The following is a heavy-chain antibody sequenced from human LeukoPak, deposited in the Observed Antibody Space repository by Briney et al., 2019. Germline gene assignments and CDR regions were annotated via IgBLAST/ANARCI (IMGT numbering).Heavy chain of an antibody. J-gene: IGHJ4*02. CDR1: GFTFSSYS. V-gene: IGHV3-21*01. CDR3: ARHADERVSGYYLADDNHFFDF. CDR2: ISSRSSYI. D-gene: IGHD3-22*01. Sequence: GESLKISCAASGFTFSSYSMNWVRQAPGKGLEWVSSISSRSSYIYNAESVKGRFTISRDNAKNSLYLQMNSLRAEDTAVYYCARHADERVSGYYLADDNHFFDFWGQGTLVTVSS.